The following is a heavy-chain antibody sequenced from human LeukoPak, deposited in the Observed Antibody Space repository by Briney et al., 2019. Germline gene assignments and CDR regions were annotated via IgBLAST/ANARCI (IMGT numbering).Heavy chain of an antibody. V-gene: IGHV1-3*03. CDR3: ARVRDGYNDAYDI. CDR1: GYTFTSYA. J-gene: IGHJ3*02. CDR2: INAGNGNT. Sequence: ASVKVSCKASGYTFTSYAMHWVRQAPGQRLEWMGWINAGNGNTKYSQEFQGRVTITRDTSASTAYMELSSLRSEDTAVYFCARVRDGYNDAYDIWGQGTMVTVS. D-gene: IGHD5-24*01.